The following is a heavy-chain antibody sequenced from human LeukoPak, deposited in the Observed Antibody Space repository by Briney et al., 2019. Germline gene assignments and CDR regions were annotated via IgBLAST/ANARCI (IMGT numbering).Heavy chain of an antibody. J-gene: IGHJ6*03. CDR1: GYTFTGYY. CDR3: ARVSIFGTSRTEFDMDV. D-gene: IGHD3-3*01. Sequence: GASVKVSCKASGYTFTGYYMHWVRQAPGQGLEWMGWINPNSGGTNYAQKFQGRVTITADESTSTAYMELSSLRSEDTAVYYCARVSIFGTSRTEFDMDVWGKGTTVTVSS. CDR2: INPNSGGT. V-gene: IGHV1-2*02.